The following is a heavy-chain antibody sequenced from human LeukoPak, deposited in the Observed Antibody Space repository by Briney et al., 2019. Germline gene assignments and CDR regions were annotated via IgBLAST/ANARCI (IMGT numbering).Heavy chain of an antibody. D-gene: IGHD3-10*01. CDR3: ARGRGSFGELLYGGEDWFDP. CDR2: IYYSGST. V-gene: IGHV4-61*01. CDR1: GGSISSSSYY. Sequence: SETLSLTCTVSGGSISSSSYYWSWIRQPPGKGLEWIGYIYYSGSTNYNPPLKSRVTISVDTSKNQFSLKLSSVTAADTAVYYCARGRGSFGELLYGGEDWFDPWGQGTLVTVSS. J-gene: IGHJ5*02.